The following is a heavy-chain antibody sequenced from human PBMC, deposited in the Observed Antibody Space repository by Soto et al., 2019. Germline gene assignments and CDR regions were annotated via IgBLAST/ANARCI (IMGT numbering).Heavy chain of an antibody. Sequence: SSETLSLTCAVSGGSISSSNWWSWVRQPPGKGLEWIGEIYHSGSTNYSPSLKSRVTISVDKSKNQFSLKLSSVTAADTAVYYCARGRRVRGVDYYYGMDVWGQGTTVTVSS. CDR3: ARGRRVRGVDYYYGMDV. CDR1: GGSISSSNW. D-gene: IGHD3-10*01. J-gene: IGHJ6*02. V-gene: IGHV4-4*02. CDR2: IYHSGST.